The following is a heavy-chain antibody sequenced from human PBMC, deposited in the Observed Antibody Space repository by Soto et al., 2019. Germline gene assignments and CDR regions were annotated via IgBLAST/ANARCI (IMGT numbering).Heavy chain of an antibody. CDR1: GFTFSSYA. D-gene: IGHD5-12*01. CDR2: ISGSGGST. V-gene: IGHV3-23*01. J-gene: IGHJ4*02. CDR3: AKDSQRWLQEFDY. Sequence: GGSLRLSCAASGFTFSSYAMSWVRQAPGKGLEWVSAISGSGGSTFYADSVRGRFTISRDNSKNTLYLQMNSLRAEDTAIYYCAKDSQRWLQEFDYWGQGTLVTVSS.